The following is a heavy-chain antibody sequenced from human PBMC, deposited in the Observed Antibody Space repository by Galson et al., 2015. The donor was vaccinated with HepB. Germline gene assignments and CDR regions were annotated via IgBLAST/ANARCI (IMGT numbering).Heavy chain of an antibody. CDR3: AHRRGGSYYSY. J-gene: IGHJ4*02. CDR1: GVG. V-gene: IGHV2-5*01. CDR2: IYWNDDK. Sequence: GVGVGWIRQPPGKALEWLALIYWNDDKRYSPSLKSRLTITKDTSKNQVVLTMTNMDPVDTATYYCAHRRGGSYYSYWGQGTLVTVSS. D-gene: IGHD1-26*01.